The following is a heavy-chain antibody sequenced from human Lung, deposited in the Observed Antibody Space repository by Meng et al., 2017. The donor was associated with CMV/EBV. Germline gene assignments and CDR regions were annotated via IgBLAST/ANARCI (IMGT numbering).Heavy chain of an antibody. CDR1: HYSFSSYT. CDR2: ISAYNGET. CDR3: ARERWYYGSGNYHPFDY. J-gene: IGHJ4*02. D-gene: IGHD3-10*01. Sequence: QIQVVQSGPEGNKPGASVKVSCKASHYSFSSYTINWVRQAPGQGLEWMGRISAYNGETRYGQEFQGRVTFSTDSSTDTAYMELRSIRSDDTAIYYCARERWYYGSGNYHPFDYWGQGTLVTGSS. V-gene: IGHV1-18*04.